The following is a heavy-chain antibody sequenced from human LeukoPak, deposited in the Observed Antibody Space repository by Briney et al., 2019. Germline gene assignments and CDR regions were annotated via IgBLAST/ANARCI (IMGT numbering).Heavy chain of an antibody. CDR2: IYPKTGDT. CDR1: GYTFTNYY. CDR3: ARGGGTYHFDY. V-gene: IGHV1-2*02. D-gene: IGHD1-26*01. J-gene: IGHJ4*02. Sequence: ASVKVSCKASGYTFTNYYIHWVRQAPGQGLEWMGWIYPKTGDTKYVQKFQGRVTMTRDTSINTAYMELSSLTSDDTAVYFCARGGGTYHFDYWGQGAPVTVSS.